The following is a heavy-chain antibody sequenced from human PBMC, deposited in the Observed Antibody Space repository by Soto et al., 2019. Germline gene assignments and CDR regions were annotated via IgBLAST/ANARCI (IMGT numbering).Heavy chain of an antibody. Sequence: VQLQESGPGLVKPSGTLYLTCAVSGASISSGNWWSWVRQSPAKGLEWIGEIYHSGSTNHNPSLKSRVIISLDKSRNQFSLKLSSVTAADTAVYFCASHRGNTFGPYDDWGQGTQVTVSS. CDR1: GASISSGNW. V-gene: IGHV4-4*02. CDR3: ASHRGNTFGPYDD. J-gene: IGHJ4*01. CDR2: IYHSGST. D-gene: IGHD3-16*01.